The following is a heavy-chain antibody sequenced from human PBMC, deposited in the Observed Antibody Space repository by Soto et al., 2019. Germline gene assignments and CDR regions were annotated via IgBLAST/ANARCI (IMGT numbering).Heavy chain of an antibody. D-gene: IGHD2-15*01. J-gene: IGHJ1*01. Sequence: KESGPTLVKPTQTLTLTCTFSGFSLSTSGVGVGWIRQPPGKALEWLALIYWNDDKRYSPSLKSRLTITKDTSKNQVVLTMTNMDPVDTATYYCAHSGSRYCSGGSCYFEYFQHWGQGTLVTVSS. CDR2: IYWNDDK. V-gene: IGHV2-5*01. CDR3: AHSGSRYCSGGSCYFEYFQH. CDR1: GFSLSTSGVG.